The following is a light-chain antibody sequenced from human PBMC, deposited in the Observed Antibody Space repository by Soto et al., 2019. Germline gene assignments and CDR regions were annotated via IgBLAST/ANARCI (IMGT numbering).Light chain of an antibody. Sequence: IVFAQSPDTLFFAPGGRATPSFTASQSISSTHLVWYQQKPGQAPSLLIFGASSRATGIPDRFSGSGSGTDFTLTISRLEPEDFAVYYCQQYGSSPWTFGQGTKVDI. CDR1: QSISSTH. J-gene: IGKJ1*01. V-gene: IGKV3-20*01. CDR2: GAS. CDR3: QQYGSSPWT.